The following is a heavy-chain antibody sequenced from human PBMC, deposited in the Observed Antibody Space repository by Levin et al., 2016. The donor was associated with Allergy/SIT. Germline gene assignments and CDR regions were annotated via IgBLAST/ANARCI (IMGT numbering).Heavy chain of an antibody. CDR1: GFTFSSYS. V-gene: IGHV3-21*01. CDR3: ARDPSRGYCGGDCLFPRQINWFDP. J-gene: IGHJ5*02. D-gene: IGHD2-21*02. CDR2: ISSSSSYI. Sequence: GESLKISCAASGFTFSSYSMNWVRQAPGKGLEWVSSISSSSSYIYYADSVKGRFTISRDNAKNSLYLQMNSLRAEDTAVYYCARDPSRGYCGGDCLFPRQINWFDPWGQGTLVTVSS.